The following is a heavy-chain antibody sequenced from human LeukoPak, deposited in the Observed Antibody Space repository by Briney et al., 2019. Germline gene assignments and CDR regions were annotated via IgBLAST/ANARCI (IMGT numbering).Heavy chain of an antibody. CDR2: ISGSGGST. V-gene: IGHV3-23*01. CDR3: AKGAATGYSYGFLYYFDY. D-gene: IGHD5-18*01. CDR1: GFTFSSYS. Sequence: GSLRLSCTASGFTFSSYSINWVRQAPGKGLEWVSAISGSGGSTYYADSVKGRFTISRDNSKNTLYLQMNSLRAEDTAVYYCAKGAATGYSYGFLYYFDYWGQGTLVTVSS. J-gene: IGHJ4*02.